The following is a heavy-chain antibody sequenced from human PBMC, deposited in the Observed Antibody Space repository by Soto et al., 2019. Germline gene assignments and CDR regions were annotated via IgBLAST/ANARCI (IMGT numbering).Heavy chain of an antibody. CDR2: ISASGDRT. CDR1: GFTLTNYA. J-gene: IGHJ3*01. CDR3: EGSWT. D-gene: IGHD5-12*01. Sequence: EVHLLVSGGGSAQPGGSLRLSCEVSGFTLTNYAMSWVRQTPGKGLEWVSQISASGDRTYYADSVKGRFTISKDFSKNTLFLHMNSMRGEDSAVYYCEGSWTWGQGTRVSVSS. V-gene: IGHV3-23*01.